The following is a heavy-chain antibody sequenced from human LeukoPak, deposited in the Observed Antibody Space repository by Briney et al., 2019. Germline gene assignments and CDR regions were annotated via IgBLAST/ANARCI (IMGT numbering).Heavy chain of an antibody. V-gene: IGHV7-4-1*01. D-gene: IGHD5-12*01. CDR2: IRPSTGNP. CDR1: GYSFTGYS. CDR3: ARDRSYSAYDV. J-gene: IGHJ4*02. Sequence: ASVKVPCKSSGYSFTGYSINWMRQAPGQGLEWLGYIRPSTGNPTYAQGFTGRFVFSLDTSVSTTYLQIGSLEAEDTAVYYCARDRSYSAYDVWGQGTLVTVSS.